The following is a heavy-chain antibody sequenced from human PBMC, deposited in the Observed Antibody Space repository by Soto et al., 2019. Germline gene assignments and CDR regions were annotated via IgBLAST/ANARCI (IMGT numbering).Heavy chain of an antibody. Sequence: GGSLRLSCAASGFTFSSYAMHWVRQAPGKGLEWVAVISYDGSNKYYADSVKGRFTISRGNSKNTLYLQMNSLRAEDTAVYYCARGPYYYDPADAFDIWGQGTMVTVSS. CDR1: GFTFSSYA. V-gene: IGHV3-30-3*01. D-gene: IGHD3-22*01. CDR2: ISYDGSNK. J-gene: IGHJ3*02. CDR3: ARGPYYYDPADAFDI.